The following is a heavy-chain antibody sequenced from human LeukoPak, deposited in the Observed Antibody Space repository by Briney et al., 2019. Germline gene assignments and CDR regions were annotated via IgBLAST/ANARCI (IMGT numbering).Heavy chain of an antibody. CDR2: ISAYNGNT. J-gene: IGHJ5*02. Sequence: ASVKVSCKASGYTFTSYSISWVRQAPGQGLEWMGWISAYNGNTNYAQKLQGRVTMTTDTSTSTAYMELRSLRSDDTAVYYCAGWSGSYVWFDPWGQGTLVTVSS. D-gene: IGHD1-26*01. V-gene: IGHV1-18*01. CDR1: GYTFTSYS. CDR3: AGWSGSYVWFDP.